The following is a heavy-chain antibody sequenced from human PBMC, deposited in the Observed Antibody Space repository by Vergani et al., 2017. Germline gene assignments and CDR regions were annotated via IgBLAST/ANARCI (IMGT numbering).Heavy chain of an antibody. Sequence: QVQLQESGPGLVKPSQTLSLTCTVSGGSISSGGYYWSWIRQHPGKGLEWIGYIYYSGSTYYNPSLKSRVTISVDTSKNQFSLKLSSVTAADTAVYYCARAAYCSSTSCYPPHYYYYGMDVWGQGTTVTVSS. CDR3: ARAAYCSSTSCYPPHYYYYGMDV. CDR1: GGSISSGGYY. D-gene: IGHD2-2*01. V-gene: IGHV4-31*03. CDR2: IYYSGST. J-gene: IGHJ6*02.